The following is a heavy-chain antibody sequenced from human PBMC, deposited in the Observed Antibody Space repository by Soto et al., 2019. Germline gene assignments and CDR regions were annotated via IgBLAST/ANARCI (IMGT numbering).Heavy chain of an antibody. CDR1: GGTFSSYT. J-gene: IGHJ4*02. V-gene: IGHV1-69*02. CDR2: IIPILGIA. CDR3: ASARDVYIWGSYRYPLLDY. Sequence: ASVKVSCKASGGTFSSYTISWVRQAPGQGLEWMGRIIPILGIANYAQKFQGRVTITADKSTSTAYMELSSLRSEDTAVYYCASARDVYIWGSYRYPLLDYWGQGTLVTVSS. D-gene: IGHD3-16*02.